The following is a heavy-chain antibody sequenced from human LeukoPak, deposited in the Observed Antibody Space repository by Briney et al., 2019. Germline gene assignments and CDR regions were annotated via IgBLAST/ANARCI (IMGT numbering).Heavy chain of an antibody. D-gene: IGHD6-19*01. Sequence: PGGSLRLSCAASGFTFSSYAMSWVRQAPGKGLEWVSAISGSGGSTYYADSVKGRFTISRDNSKNTLYLQMNSLRAEDTAVYYCAKDGDGGKWLAAGAEYFQHWGQGTLVTVSS. CDR2: ISGSGGST. J-gene: IGHJ1*01. CDR3: AKDGDGGKWLAAGAEYFQH. V-gene: IGHV3-23*01. CDR1: GFTFSSYA.